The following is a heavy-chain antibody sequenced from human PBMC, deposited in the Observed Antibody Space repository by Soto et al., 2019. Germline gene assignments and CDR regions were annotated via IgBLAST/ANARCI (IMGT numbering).Heavy chain of an antibody. V-gene: IGHV3-30*03. J-gene: IGHJ4*02. Sequence: QVRLVECGGGVVQPGRSLRLSCAASGFPLTTYGMHWVREGPGKGLEWVAVISYDGTNKYYADSVKGRFTISRDNSKNTLYLQMNSLRPEDTALYYCVGGQYYFDYRGQGTLVTVSS. CDR3: VGGQYYFDY. D-gene: IGHD3-10*01. CDR2: ISYDGTNK. CDR1: GFPLTTYG.